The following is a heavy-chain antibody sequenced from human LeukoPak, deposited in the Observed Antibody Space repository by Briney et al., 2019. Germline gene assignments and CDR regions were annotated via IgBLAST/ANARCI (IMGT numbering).Heavy chain of an antibody. V-gene: IGHV4-38-2*02. CDR2: IYHDGNT. CDR3: ATIRYYYGSGVMGWFDP. CDR1: GYSISGGYY. J-gene: IGHJ5*02. D-gene: IGHD3-10*01. Sequence: SETLSLTCTVSGYSISGGYYWGWIRQPPGKGLEWIGTIYHDGNTYYNPSLKSRVTLSVDTSKNQFFLKLSSVSAADTAVYYCATIRYYYGSGVMGWFDPWGQGTLVTVSS.